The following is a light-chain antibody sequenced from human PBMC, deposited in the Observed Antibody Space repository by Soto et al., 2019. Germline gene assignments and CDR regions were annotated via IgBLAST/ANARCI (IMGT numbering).Light chain of an antibody. CDR1: QSVNSH. V-gene: IGKV3D-15*01. Sequence: EIVMTQSPASLSVSPGERVTLSCRASQSVNSHLAWYQQKPGQAPRLLILGESTRATGTPARFSGSGSGTDFTLTISSLQSEDFAVYYCQQYNNWPLTFGGGTKVDIK. J-gene: IGKJ4*01. CDR2: GES. CDR3: QQYNNWPLT.